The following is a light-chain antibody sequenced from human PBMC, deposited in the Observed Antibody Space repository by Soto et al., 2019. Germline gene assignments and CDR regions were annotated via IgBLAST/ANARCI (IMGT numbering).Light chain of an antibody. CDR1: QSVSSSY. J-gene: IGKJ2*01. CDR3: QHYGNSPPFT. Sequence: EIVLTQSPGTLSLSPGERATLSCRASQSVSSSYLAWYQQKPGQAPRLLIYVASSRATGIPDRFSGSGSGTNFTLTISRLEPEDLAVYFCQHYGNSPPFTFGQGTKVEIK. CDR2: VAS. V-gene: IGKV3-20*01.